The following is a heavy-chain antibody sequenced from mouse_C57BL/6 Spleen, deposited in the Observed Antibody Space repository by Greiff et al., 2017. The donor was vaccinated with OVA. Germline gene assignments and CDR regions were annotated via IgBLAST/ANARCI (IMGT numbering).Heavy chain of an antibody. D-gene: IGHD1-1*01. Sequence: VKLQESGPELVKPGASVKISCKASGYAFSSSWMNWVKQRPGKGLEWIGRIYPGDGDTNYNGKFKGKATLTADKSSSTAYMQLSSLTSEDSAVYFCAKITTVGNYFDYWGQGTTLTVSS. CDR2: IYPGDGDT. J-gene: IGHJ2*01. V-gene: IGHV1-82*01. CDR3: AKITTVGNYFDY. CDR1: GYAFSSSW.